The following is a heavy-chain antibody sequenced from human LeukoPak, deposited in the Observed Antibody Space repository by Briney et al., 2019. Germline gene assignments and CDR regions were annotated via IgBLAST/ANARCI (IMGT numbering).Heavy chain of an antibody. Sequence: SETLSLTCAVYGGSSSGYYWSWIRQPPGKGLEWIGEINHSGSTNYNPSLKSRVTISVDTSKNQFSLKLSSVTAADTAVYYCARGFNWNYEGFDYWGQGTLVTVSS. D-gene: IGHD1-7*01. J-gene: IGHJ4*02. V-gene: IGHV4-34*01. CDR2: INHSGST. CDR1: GGSSSGYY. CDR3: ARGFNWNYEGFDY.